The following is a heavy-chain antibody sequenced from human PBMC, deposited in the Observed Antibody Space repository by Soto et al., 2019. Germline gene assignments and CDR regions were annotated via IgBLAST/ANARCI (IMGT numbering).Heavy chain of an antibody. CDR2: ISWNSDST. CDR1: GFTFDDYA. Sequence: VQLVESGGVLVQPGRSLRLSCAASGFTFDDYAMHWVRQPPGKGLEWVSGISWNSDSTDYADSVKGRFTISRDNGKNTLNLQMNSLRAEDTALYYCAKDMTSLMMTGYIDYWGQGTLVTVSS. V-gene: IGHV3-9*01. J-gene: IGHJ4*02. CDR3: AKDMTSLMMTGYIDY. D-gene: IGHD3-9*01.